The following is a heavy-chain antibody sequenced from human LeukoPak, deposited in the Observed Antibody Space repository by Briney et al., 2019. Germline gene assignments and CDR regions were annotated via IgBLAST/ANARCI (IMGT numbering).Heavy chain of an antibody. CDR1: GFTFSSYA. CDR2: ISGSGGST. D-gene: IGHD6-19*01. CDR3: AKGKTIAVAGTGHP. V-gene: IGHV3-23*01. Sequence: GGSLRLSCAASGFTFSSYAMSWVRQAPGKGLEWVSAISGSGGSTYYADSVKGRFTISRDNSKNTLYLQMNSLRAEDTAVYYCAKGKTIAVAGTGHPWGQGTLVTVSS. J-gene: IGHJ5*02.